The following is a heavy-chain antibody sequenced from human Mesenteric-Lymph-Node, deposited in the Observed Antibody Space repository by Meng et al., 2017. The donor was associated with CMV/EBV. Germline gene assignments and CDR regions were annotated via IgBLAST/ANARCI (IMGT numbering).Heavy chain of an antibody. Sequence: SETLSLTCTVSGGSISSGDYYWSWIRQHPGKGLEWIGFIYYSGSTYYNPSLKSRVTISVDTSKNQFSLKLSSVTAADTAVYYCARRGHTSRPFWGQGTLVTVSS. CDR1: GGSISSGDYY. CDR3: ARRGHTSRPF. V-gene: IGHV4-31*03. D-gene: IGHD6-6*01. CDR2: IYYSGST. J-gene: IGHJ4*02.